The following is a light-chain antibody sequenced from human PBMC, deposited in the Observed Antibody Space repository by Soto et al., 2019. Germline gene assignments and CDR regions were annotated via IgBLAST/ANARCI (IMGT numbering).Light chain of an antibody. Sequence: QSVLTQPASASGSPGQSITISCTGTSSDVGGYNYVSWYQQHPGKAPKLMIYEVNKWPSGVSNRFSGSKSGNTASLTISGLQAEDEADYYCCSYVGSSTSYVFGTGTKVTVL. J-gene: IGLJ1*01. CDR3: CSYVGSSTSYV. V-gene: IGLV2-23*02. CDR1: SSDVGGYNY. CDR2: EVN.